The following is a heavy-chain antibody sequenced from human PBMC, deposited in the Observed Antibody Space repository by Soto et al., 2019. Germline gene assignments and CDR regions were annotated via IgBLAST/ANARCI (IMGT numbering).Heavy chain of an antibody. D-gene: IGHD1-1*01. CDR3: ARVERGTATTVVDAFDI. CDR1: GGFVSSGNYY. J-gene: IGHJ3*02. V-gene: IGHV4-34*01. Sequence: QVQLQQWGAGLLKPSETLSLTCAVYGGFVSSGNYYWSWIRQPPGKGLEWIGEMSHSGGTHFNPSLKSRVTISVDTSKNHFSQKMSSVTAADTALYYCARVERGTATTVVDAFDIWGPGTMVTVSS. CDR2: MSHSGGT.